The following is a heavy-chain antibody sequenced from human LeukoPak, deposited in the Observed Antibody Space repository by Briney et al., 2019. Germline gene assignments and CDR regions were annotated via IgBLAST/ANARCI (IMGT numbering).Heavy chain of an antibody. CDR2: IWYDGSIK. CDR1: GFTFSSYG. Sequence: GGSLRLSCAASGFTFSSYGMHWVRQAPGKGLEWVAVIWYDGSIKYYGDSVRGRFTISRDNPKNTLYLQMNSLRAEDTPVYYCARDRCTNGVCYYDYWGQGTLVTVSS. D-gene: IGHD2-8*01. J-gene: IGHJ4*02. CDR3: ARDRCTNGVCYYDY. V-gene: IGHV3-33*01.